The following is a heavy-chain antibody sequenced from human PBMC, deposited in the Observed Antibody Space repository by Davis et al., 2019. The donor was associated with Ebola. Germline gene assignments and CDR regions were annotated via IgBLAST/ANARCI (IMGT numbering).Heavy chain of an antibody. V-gene: IGHV3-23*01. CDR1: GFTFTSFA. J-gene: IGHJ5*02. Sequence: PGGSRRLSCAASGFTFTSFAMGWVRQAPGKGLEWVSSISVRSITYHADSVKGRFTISRDNSKNTLYLQMNSLRAEDTAVYYCAKVHPPTTVTTGWFDPWGQGTLVTVSS. D-gene: IGHD4-17*01. CDR3: AKVHPPTTVTTGWFDP. CDR2: ISVRSIT.